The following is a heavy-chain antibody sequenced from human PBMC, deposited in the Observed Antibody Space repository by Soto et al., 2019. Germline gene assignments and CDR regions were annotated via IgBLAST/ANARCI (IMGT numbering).Heavy chain of an antibody. D-gene: IGHD1-1*01. J-gene: IGHJ6*02. CDR2: VKSKADGETS. V-gene: IGHV3-15*07. CDR3: ASGDWSNDYYHDMDV. CDR1: GFSFNNAW. Sequence: VQLVESGGGLVKPGGSLRLSCAASGFSFNNAWMNWVRQAPGKGLEWVGRVKSKADGETSDYAVSVKGRFTISRDDSKNTLYLKMSDLTSEDTGVYYCASGDWSNDYYHDMDVWGQGTTITVYS.